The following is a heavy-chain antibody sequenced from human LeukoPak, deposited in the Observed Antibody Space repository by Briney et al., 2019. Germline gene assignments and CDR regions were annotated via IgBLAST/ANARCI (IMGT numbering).Heavy chain of an antibody. CDR1: GYTFTGYY. D-gene: IGHD3-22*01. CDR3: ARVFPPTMIVAASPRPPYYYCMDV. V-gene: IGHV1-2*04. Sequence: ASVKVSCKASGYTFTGYYMHWVRQAPGQGLEWMGWINPNSGGTNYAQKFQGWVTMTRDTSISTAYMELSRLRSDDTAVYYCARVFPPTMIVAASPRPPYYYCMDVWGKGTTVTVSS. CDR2: INPNSGGT. J-gene: IGHJ6*03.